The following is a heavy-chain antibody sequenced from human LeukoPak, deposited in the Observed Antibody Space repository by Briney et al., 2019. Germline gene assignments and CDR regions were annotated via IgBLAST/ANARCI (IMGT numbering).Heavy chain of an antibody. Sequence: SETLSLTCTVSGGSISSSSYYWGWIRQPPGKGLEWIGSIYYSGSTYYNPSLKSRVTISVDTSKNQFSLKLSSVTAADTAVYYCARDVGYCSSTSCYAGWGQGTLVTVSS. J-gene: IGHJ4*02. D-gene: IGHD2-2*01. CDR2: IYYSGST. CDR3: ARDVGYCSSTSCYAG. V-gene: IGHV4-39*07. CDR1: GGSISSSSYY.